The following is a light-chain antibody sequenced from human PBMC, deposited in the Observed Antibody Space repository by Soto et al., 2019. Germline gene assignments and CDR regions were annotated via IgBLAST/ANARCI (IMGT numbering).Light chain of an antibody. CDR1: QSVSSY. CDR3: QQSYKMPS. V-gene: IGKV3-11*01. J-gene: IGKJ5*01. Sequence: EIVLTQSPATLSLSPGERATLSCRASQSVSSYLAWYQQKPGQAPRLLIYDASNRATGIPARFSGGGSGTDFTLTISRPEPEDFGTYYCQQSYKMPSFGQGTRLEIK. CDR2: DAS.